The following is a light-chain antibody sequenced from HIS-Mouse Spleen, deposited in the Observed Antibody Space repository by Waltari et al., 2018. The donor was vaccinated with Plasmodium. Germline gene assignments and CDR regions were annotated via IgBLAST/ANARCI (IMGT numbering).Light chain of an antibody. CDR1: QDISNH. CDR2: DAS. J-gene: IGKJ3*01. CDR3: QQYDNLPPLFT. Sequence: DIQMTQSQSSLSASVGDRVTITCQARQDISNHLNWDQQKPGQAPKLLLYDASNLETGVPSRFSGSGSETDFTFTISSLQPEDIATYYCQQYDNLPPLFTFGPGTTVDI. V-gene: IGKV1-33*01.